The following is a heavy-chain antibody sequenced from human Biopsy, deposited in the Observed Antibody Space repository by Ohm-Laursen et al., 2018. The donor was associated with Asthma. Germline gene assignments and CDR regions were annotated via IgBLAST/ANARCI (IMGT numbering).Heavy chain of an antibody. CDR2: NDHEEGGT. CDR1: GYSLTDLS. J-gene: IGHJ4*02. D-gene: IGHD1-7*01. V-gene: IGHV1-24*01. CDR3: AADFPKNYVRYNFQF. Sequence: ASVKVSCKISGYSLTDLSMHWVRQAPGQGLEWMGGNDHEEGGTVNPRRFQGRVTMTEDTSTDTVYMELSSLSSDDTAVYYCAADFPKNYVRYNFQFWGQGTLVTVSS.